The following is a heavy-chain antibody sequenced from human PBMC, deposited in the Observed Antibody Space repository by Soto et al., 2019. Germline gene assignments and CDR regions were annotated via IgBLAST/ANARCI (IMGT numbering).Heavy chain of an antibody. CDR1: GFTFDDYA. CDR3: ANDFDFWSGVDY. V-gene: IGHV3-9*01. D-gene: IGHD3-3*01. J-gene: IGHJ4*02. Sequence: EVQLVESGGGLVQPGTSLRLTCAASGFTFDDYAMHWVRQVPGKGLEWVSGISWNSGSVDYADSVKGRFTISRDNAKRTLYLQLNSLKPGDTGFYYCANDFDFWSGVDYWGEGTLVTVS. CDR2: ISWNSGSV.